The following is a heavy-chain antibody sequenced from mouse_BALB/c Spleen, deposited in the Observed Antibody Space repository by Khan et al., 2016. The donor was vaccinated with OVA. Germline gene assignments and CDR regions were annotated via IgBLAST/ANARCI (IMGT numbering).Heavy chain of an antibody. CDR2: INPSTGYS. CDR3: ANHGSSSAWFAY. V-gene: IGHV1-7*01. Sequence: QVQLQQSGAELAKPGASVKMSCKASGYTFTSYWMHWVKQRPGHGLEWIGYINPSTGYSEYNQKFKDKATLTADKSSSTAYMQLSSLTSDDSAVYYCANHGSSSAWFAYWGQGTLVTVSA. CDR1: GYTFTSYW. D-gene: IGHD1-1*01. J-gene: IGHJ3*01.